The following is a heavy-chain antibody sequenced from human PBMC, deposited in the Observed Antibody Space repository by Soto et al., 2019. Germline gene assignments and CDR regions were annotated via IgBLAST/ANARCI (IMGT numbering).Heavy chain of an antibody. V-gene: IGHV3-48*03. CDR3: ARGGHRDITYYYDSSGIY. CDR1: GFSISNFG. CDR2: ISRSHSDI. D-gene: IGHD3-22*01. Sequence: GGSLRLSCSASGFSISNFGMFWVRQAPGRGLEWISFISRSHSDIYYADSVKGRFTISRDNAKNSMFLQMNSLRAEDTAVYYCARGGHRDITYYYDSSGIYWGQGTLVTVSS. J-gene: IGHJ4*02.